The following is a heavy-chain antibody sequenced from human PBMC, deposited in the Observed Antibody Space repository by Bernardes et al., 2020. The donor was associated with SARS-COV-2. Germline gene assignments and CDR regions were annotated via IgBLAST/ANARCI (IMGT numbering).Heavy chain of an antibody. J-gene: IGHJ4*02. CDR2: LCHGGNT. CDR3: ARGTFYGDYGAGYFDY. Sequence: SETLSLTCTVSGGSFSSRFYYWGWIRQPPGKGLEWIGTLCHGGNTYSNPSLESRVTVSGDTSNNQFSLTLNSVTAADTAVYYCARGTFYGDYGAGYFDYWGQGTLVTVSS. V-gene: IGHV4-39*01. CDR1: GGSFSSRFYY. D-gene: IGHD4-17*01.